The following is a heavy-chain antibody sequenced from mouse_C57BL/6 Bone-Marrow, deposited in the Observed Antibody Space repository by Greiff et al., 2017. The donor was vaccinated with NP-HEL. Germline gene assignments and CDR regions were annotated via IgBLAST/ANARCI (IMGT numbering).Heavy chain of an antibody. CDR2: IYPRSGNT. J-gene: IGHJ3*01. V-gene: IGHV1-81*01. Sequence: VQLQQSGAELARPGASVKLSCKASGYTFTSYGISWVKQRTGQGLEWIGEIYPRSGNTYYSEQFKGKATLTADNSSRTAYMELRSLTSEDSAVYFCARWGYYDVAYWGQGTLVTVSA. CDR3: ARWGYYDVAY. D-gene: IGHD2-4*01. CDR1: GYTFTSYG.